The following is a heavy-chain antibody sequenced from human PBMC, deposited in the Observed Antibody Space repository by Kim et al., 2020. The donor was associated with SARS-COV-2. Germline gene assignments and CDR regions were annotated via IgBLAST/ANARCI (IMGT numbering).Heavy chain of an antibody. Sequence: GGSLRLSCAASGFTFSDYYMSWIRQAPGKGLEWVSYISSSSSYTNYADSVKGRFTISRDNAKNSLYLQMNSLRAEDTAVYYCAREVGGYFDWLHWFDPWGQGTLITVSS. CDR3: AREVGGYFDWLHWFDP. CDR1: GFTFSDYY. D-gene: IGHD3-9*01. V-gene: IGHV3-11*05. CDR2: ISSSSSYT. J-gene: IGHJ5*02.